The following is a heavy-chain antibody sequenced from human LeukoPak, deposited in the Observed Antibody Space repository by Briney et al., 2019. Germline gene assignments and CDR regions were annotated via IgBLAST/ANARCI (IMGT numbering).Heavy chain of an antibody. J-gene: IGHJ4*02. D-gene: IGHD6-6*01. Sequence: SETLSLTCAVSGGSFSGYYWSWIRQPPGKGLEWIGEINNSGSTNYNPSLKSRVTISVDTSKNQFSLKLSSVTVADTAVYYCARPRYSSSSTYEYWGQGTLVTVSS. CDR1: GGSFSGYY. CDR3: ARPRYSSSSTYEY. V-gene: IGHV4-34*01. CDR2: INNSGST.